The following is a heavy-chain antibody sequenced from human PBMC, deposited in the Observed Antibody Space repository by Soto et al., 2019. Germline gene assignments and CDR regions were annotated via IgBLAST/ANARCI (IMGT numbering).Heavy chain of an antibody. CDR1: GFIFTSYA. D-gene: IGHD2-15*01. CDR2: ISGSGGST. Sequence: GGSLRLSCAASGFIFTSYAMSWVRQAPGKGLEWVSAISGSGGSTYYADSVKGRFTISRDNAKNTLYLQMNSLRAEDTAVYYCAKGSAVAATFFDWFDPWGQGTLVTVSS. CDR3: AKGSAVAATFFDWFDP. V-gene: IGHV3-23*01. J-gene: IGHJ5*02.